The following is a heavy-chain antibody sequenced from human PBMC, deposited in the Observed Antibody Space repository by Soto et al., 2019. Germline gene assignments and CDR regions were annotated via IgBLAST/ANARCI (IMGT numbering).Heavy chain of an antibody. CDR3: AREVGEVDYSSSSDAFDI. D-gene: IGHD6-6*01. J-gene: IGHJ3*02. CDR1: GGSISSGDYY. V-gene: IGHV4-30-4*01. Sequence: PSETLSLTCSVSGGSISSGDYYWSWIRQSPGKGLEWIAYIYYSGIIYYNPSLKSRVTMSRDTSKNQFFLNLDSVTAADTAMYYCAREVGEVDYSSSSDAFDIWGQGTMVT. CDR2: IYYSGII.